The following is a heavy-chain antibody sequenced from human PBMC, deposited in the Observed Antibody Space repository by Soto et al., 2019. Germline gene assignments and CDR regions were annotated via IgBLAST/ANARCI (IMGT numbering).Heavy chain of an antibody. J-gene: IGHJ6*02. CDR1: GDSVSSSTA. Sequence: QVQLQQSGPGLVKPSQPLSLTCSISGDSVSSSTAWNWIRQSPSRGLEWLGRTYYRSKWYNDYAGSMKSRIRINPDTSKNQFSLQLNSVTPDDTAVYYCARDLGRTYGMDVWGQGTTVTVSS. CDR2: TYYRSKWYN. D-gene: IGHD7-27*01. V-gene: IGHV6-1*01. CDR3: ARDLGRTYGMDV.